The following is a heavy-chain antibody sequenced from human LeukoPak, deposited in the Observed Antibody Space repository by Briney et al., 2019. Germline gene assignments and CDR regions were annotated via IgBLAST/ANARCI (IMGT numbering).Heavy chain of an antibody. D-gene: IGHD2-2*01. CDR3: ARRDRYCSSSICPIDY. Sequence: PSETLSLTCAVSGYSISSGYYWGWIRQPPGKGLEWIGSIYHSGSTYYNPSLKGRVTISVDTSKNQFSLKLSSVTAADTAVYYCARRDRYCSSSICPIDYWGQGTLVTVSS. J-gene: IGHJ4*02. CDR2: IYHSGST. CDR1: GYSISSGYY. V-gene: IGHV4-38-2*01.